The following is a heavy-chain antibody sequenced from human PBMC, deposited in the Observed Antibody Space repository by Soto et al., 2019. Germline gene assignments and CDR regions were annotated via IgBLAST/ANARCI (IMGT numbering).Heavy chain of an antibody. V-gene: IGHV3-21*01. CDR1: GFTFSSYI. CDR3: AGDYYGSGSYSY. Sequence: GGSLTLSCAASGFTFSSYIMNWVRQAPGKGLEWVSSISSSSSYIYYADSVKGRFTISRDNAKNSLYLQMNSLRAEDTAVYYCAGDYYGSGSYSYWGQGTLVTVSS. CDR2: ISSSSSYI. D-gene: IGHD3-10*01. J-gene: IGHJ4*02.